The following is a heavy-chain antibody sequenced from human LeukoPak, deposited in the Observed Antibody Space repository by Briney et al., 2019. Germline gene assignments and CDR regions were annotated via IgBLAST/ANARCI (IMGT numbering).Heavy chain of an antibody. J-gene: IGHJ3*02. V-gene: IGHV4-4*07. D-gene: IGHD2-2*01. CDR3: ARVRGLGYCSSTSCLAFDI. Sequence: SETLSLTCTVSGGSISSYYWSWIRQPAGKGLEWIGRIYTSGSTNYNPSLKSRVTISVDTSKNQFSLKLSSVTAADTAVYYCARVRGLGYCSSTSCLAFDIWGQGTMVTVSS. CDR2: IYTSGST. CDR1: GGSISSYY.